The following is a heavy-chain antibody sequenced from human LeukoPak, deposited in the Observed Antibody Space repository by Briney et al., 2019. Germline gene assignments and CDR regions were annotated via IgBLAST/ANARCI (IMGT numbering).Heavy chain of an antibody. CDR2: IYSGGST. Sequence: GGSLRLSCAASGFTFSSYGMHWVRQAPGKGLERVSVIYSGGSTYYADSVKGRFTISRDNTKNTLYLQMNSLRAEDTAVYYCARLLYSSGWHGFDPWGQGTLVTVSS. D-gene: IGHD6-19*01. CDR3: ARLLYSSGWHGFDP. J-gene: IGHJ5*02. CDR1: GFTFSSYG. V-gene: IGHV3-NL1*01.